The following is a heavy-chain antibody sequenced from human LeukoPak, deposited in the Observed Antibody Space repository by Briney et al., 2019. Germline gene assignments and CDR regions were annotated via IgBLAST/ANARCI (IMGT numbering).Heavy chain of an antibody. D-gene: IGHD3-3*01. CDR3: SPGFWSGEPFDY. CDR2: IRYDGSNR. Sequence: GGSVPVSCVACGFTFSSYGLHGVRQAAGRGRAGVAFIRYDGSNRYYADSVRGRFTISRDNSKNTLYLQMNSLRAEDTAVYYCSPGFWSGEPFDYWGQGTLVTVSS. J-gene: IGHJ4*02. CDR1: GFTFSSYG. V-gene: IGHV3-30*02.